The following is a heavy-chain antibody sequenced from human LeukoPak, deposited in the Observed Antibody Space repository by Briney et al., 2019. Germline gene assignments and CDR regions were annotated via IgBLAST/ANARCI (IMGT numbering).Heavy chain of an antibody. CDR1: GYTFTGYY. CDR2: INPNSGGT. CDR3: ATYRSRNYDFWSGYSYYFDY. J-gene: IGHJ4*02. Sequence: ASVKVSCKASGYTFTGYYMHWVRQAPGQGREWMGWINPNSGGTNYAQKFQGRVTITRDTSISTAYMELSRLRPDDTAVYYCATYRSRNYDFWSGYSYYFDYWGQGTLVTVSS. V-gene: IGHV1-2*02. D-gene: IGHD3-3*01.